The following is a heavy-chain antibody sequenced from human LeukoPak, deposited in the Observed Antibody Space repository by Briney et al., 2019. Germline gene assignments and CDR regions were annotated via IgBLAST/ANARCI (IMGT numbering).Heavy chain of an antibody. CDR3: ASSIAARPVVYYYMDV. V-gene: IGHV4-39*01. D-gene: IGHD6-6*01. CDR2: IYYSGST. J-gene: IGHJ6*03. CDR1: GGSISSSSYY. Sequence: KSSETLSFTCTVSGGSISSSSYYWGWIRQPPGKGLEWIGSIYYSGSTYYNPSLKSRVTISVDTSKNQFSLKLSSVTAADTAVYYCASSIAARPVVYYYMDVWGKGTTVTVSS.